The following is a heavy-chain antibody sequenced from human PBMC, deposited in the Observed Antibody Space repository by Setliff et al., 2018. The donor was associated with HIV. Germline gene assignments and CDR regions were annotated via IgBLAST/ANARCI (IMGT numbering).Heavy chain of an antibody. CDR3: ARHPPRGYPKNWFDP. V-gene: IGHV5-51*01. J-gene: IGHJ5*02. D-gene: IGHD3-16*02. Sequence: GESLKISCKGFGYNFNTYWIAWVRQVPGKGLEWMGIVYPIDSETKFSPSFQGQVTISVDRSISTAYLQWNNLKASDSAIYYCARHPPRGYPKNWFDPWGQGTLVTVSS. CDR2: VYPIDSET. CDR1: GYNFNTYW.